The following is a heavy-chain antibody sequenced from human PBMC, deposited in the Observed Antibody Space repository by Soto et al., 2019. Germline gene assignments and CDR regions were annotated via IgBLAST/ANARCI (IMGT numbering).Heavy chain of an antibody. Sequence: SETLSLTCAVSGGSISSGGYSWSWIRQPPGKGLEWIGYIYHSGSTYYNPSLKSRVTISVDRSKNQFSLKLSSVTAADTAVYYCARVRKGHCSGGSCYMSAYFDPWGQGTLVTVSS. D-gene: IGHD2-15*01. CDR1: GGSISSGGYS. CDR3: ARVRKGHCSGGSCYMSAYFDP. J-gene: IGHJ5*02. V-gene: IGHV4-30-2*01. CDR2: IYHSGST.